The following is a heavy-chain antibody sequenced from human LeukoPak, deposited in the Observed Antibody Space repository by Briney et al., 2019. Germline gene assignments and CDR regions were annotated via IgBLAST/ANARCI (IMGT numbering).Heavy chain of an antibody. Sequence: GESLKISCQGYGYRFASHWIGWVRQMPGKGLEWMGIIYPGDSGTRYSPSFQGQVTISADKSISTAYLQWSSLKASDTAMYYCARPRGYYDSSGYFDYWGQGTLVTVSS. D-gene: IGHD3-22*01. J-gene: IGHJ4*02. CDR1: GYRFASHW. CDR2: IYPGDSGT. V-gene: IGHV5-51*01. CDR3: ARPRGYYDSSGYFDY.